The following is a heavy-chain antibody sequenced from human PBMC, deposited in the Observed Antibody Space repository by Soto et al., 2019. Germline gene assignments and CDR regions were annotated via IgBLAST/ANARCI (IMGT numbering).Heavy chain of an antibody. J-gene: IGHJ6*02. CDR3: AAEASERMDV. CDR1: GGSFSGYY. Sequence: QVRLQQWGAGLLKPSETLSLTCAVYGGSFSGYYWSWIRQPPGKGLEWIGEINHSGSTNYNPSLKSRVTISVDTSKNQFSLKLSSVTAADTAVYYCAAEASERMDVWGQGTTVTVSS. CDR2: INHSGST. V-gene: IGHV4-34*01. D-gene: IGHD1-26*01.